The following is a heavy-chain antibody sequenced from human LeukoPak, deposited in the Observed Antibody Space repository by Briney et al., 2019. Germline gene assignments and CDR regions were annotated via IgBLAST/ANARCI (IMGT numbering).Heavy chain of an antibody. Sequence: GGSLKISCKGSGYSFTSYWIGWVRQMPGKGLEWMGIIYPGDSDTRYSPSFQGQVTISADKSISTAYLQWSSLKASDTAMYYCARHPYYDSSGYYLPYFDYWGKGTLVTVSS. CDR1: GYSFTSYW. J-gene: IGHJ4*02. V-gene: IGHV5-51*01. CDR2: IYPGDSDT. D-gene: IGHD3-22*01. CDR3: ARHPYYDSSGYYLPYFDY.